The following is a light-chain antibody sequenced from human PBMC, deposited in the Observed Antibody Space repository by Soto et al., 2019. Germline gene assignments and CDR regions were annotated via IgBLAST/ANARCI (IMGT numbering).Light chain of an antibody. CDR1: QSISGT. J-gene: IGKJ1*01. V-gene: IGKV3-15*01. CDR2: GAF. CDR3: QQYDNWPWT. Sequence: EIVMTQSPATLSVSPGGRATLSCRASQSISGTLAWYQQKPGQAPRLLIYGAFTRATGFPARFSGSGSGTDFTLTITSLQSEDFAVYYCQQYDNWPWTFDQGTKVEIK.